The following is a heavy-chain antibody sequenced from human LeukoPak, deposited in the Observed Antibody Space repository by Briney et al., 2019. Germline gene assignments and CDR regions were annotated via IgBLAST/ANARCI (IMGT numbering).Heavy chain of an antibody. V-gene: IGHV3-33*01. J-gene: IGHJ4*02. CDR3: AREIFGSGSYQDF. CDR2: IWHDGRHK. CDR1: GFAFNTYA. D-gene: IGHD3-10*01. Sequence: GCSLRLSCAASGFAFNTYAMHWVRQAPRQGLEWVALIWHDGRHKFYSNYVRGQFTISRDNSKNTVSLQMNNLRPEDTAVYYCAREIFGSGSYQDFWGQGTLVTVSS.